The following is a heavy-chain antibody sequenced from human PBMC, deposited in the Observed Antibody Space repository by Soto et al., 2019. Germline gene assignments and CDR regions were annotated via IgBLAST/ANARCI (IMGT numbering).Heavy chain of an antibody. Sequence: SDTLSLTCTVSGCSISSNDYYWVWIRQPPGKGLEWIGNIYYSGSTYYNPSLESRVTISVDTSKNQFSLKLSSVTAADTSVYYCATLGYCSSITCYAQFWGQGTLVTVS. D-gene: IGHD2-2*03. V-gene: IGHV4-39*01. J-gene: IGHJ4*02. CDR1: GCSISSNDYY. CDR2: IYYSGST. CDR3: ATLGYCSSITCYAQF.